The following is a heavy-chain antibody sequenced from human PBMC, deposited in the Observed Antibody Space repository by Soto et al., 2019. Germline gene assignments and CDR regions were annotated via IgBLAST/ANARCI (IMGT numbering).Heavy chain of an antibody. V-gene: IGHV4-34*01. Sequence: QVQLQQWGAGLLKPSETLSLTCAVYGGSFSDYYWSWIRQPPGKGLEWIGEINHSGSTNYNPSLKSRITISVDTSKNQFSLKLSSVTAADTAVYYCARAPYSSSWFDYWGQGTLVTVSS. D-gene: IGHD6-13*01. CDR3: ARAPYSSSWFDY. CDR2: INHSGST. J-gene: IGHJ4*02. CDR1: GGSFSDYY.